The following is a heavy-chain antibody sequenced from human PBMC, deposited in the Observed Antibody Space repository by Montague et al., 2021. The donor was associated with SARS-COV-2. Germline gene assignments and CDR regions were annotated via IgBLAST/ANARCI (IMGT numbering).Heavy chain of an antibody. V-gene: IGHV4-59*01. J-gene: IGHJ5*02. Sequence: NYNPSFKSRVALSVDTSKNEISLKLKSVTAADTAVYYCARDVPYDTRGPWGQGTLVTVAS. D-gene: IGHD3-22*01. CDR3: ARDVPYDTRGP.